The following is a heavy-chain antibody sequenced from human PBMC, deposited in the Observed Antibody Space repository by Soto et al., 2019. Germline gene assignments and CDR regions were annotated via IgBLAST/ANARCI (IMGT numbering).Heavy chain of an antibody. J-gene: IGHJ6*02. CDR3: TRGQQQLGYYYYGMDV. V-gene: IGHV3-30-3*01. Sequence: QVQLVESGGGVVQPGRSLRISCAASGFTFTSYAMHWVRQAPGKGLEWVAVISYDGSNKYYADSVKGRFTISRDNSKNTLYLQMNSLRAEDTAVYYCTRGQQQLGYYYYGMDVWGQGTTVTVSS. CDR1: GFTFTSYA. CDR2: ISYDGSNK. D-gene: IGHD6-13*01.